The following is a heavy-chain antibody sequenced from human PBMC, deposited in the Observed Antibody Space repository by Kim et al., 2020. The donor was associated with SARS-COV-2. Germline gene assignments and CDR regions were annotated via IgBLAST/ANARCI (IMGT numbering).Heavy chain of an antibody. Sequence: GGSLRLSCASSGFTFSSYGMHWVRQAPGKGLEWVAVIWYDGSNKYYADSVKGRFTISRDNFKNTLYLQMNSLRAEDTAVYYCARGQQLAEDAFDIWGQGTMITISS. CDR3: ARGQQLAEDAFDI. CDR1: GFTFSSYG. CDR2: IWYDGSNK. V-gene: IGHV3-33*01. J-gene: IGHJ3*02. D-gene: IGHD6-13*01.